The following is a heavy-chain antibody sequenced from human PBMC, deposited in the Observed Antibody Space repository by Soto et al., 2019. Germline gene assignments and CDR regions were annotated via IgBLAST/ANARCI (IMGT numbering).Heavy chain of an antibody. CDR2: IYYSGST. Sequence: SETLSLTCTVSGGSISSSSYYWGWIRQPPGKGPEWIGSIYYSGSTHYNPSLKSRVTISVDTSKNQFSLKLSSVTAADTAVYYCATRFGQYGGYYFDYWGQGTLVTVSS. J-gene: IGHJ4*02. D-gene: IGHD4-4*01. CDR1: GGSISSSSYY. V-gene: IGHV4-39*01. CDR3: ATRFGQYGGYYFDY.